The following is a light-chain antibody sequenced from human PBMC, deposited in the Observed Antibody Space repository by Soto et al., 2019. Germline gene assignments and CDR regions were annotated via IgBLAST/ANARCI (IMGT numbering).Light chain of an antibody. CDR1: SSNIGAGYD. Sequence: QSVLTQPPSVSGAPGQRVTISCTGSSSNIGAGYDVHWYLQLPGTAPKLLIYGNINRPSGVPDRFSGSKSGTSASLAITGLQDEDEADYYCQSYDSSLSGVVFGGGTQLTVL. V-gene: IGLV1-40*01. J-gene: IGLJ2*01. CDR3: QSYDSSLSGVV. CDR2: GNI.